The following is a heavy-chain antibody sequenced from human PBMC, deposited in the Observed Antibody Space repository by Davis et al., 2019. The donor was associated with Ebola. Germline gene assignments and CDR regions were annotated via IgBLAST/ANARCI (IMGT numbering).Heavy chain of an antibody. CDR1: GFTFSSYE. J-gene: IGHJ6*02. CDR3: ARSKYQLLFRYYYGMDV. D-gene: IGHD2-2*01. Sequence: GESLKISCAASGFTFSSYEMNWVRQAPGKGLEWVSYISSSGSTIYYADSVKGRFTISRDNAKNSLYLQMNSLRAEDTAVYYCARSKYQLLFRYYYGMDVWCQGTTVTVSS. CDR2: ISSSGSTI. V-gene: IGHV3-48*03.